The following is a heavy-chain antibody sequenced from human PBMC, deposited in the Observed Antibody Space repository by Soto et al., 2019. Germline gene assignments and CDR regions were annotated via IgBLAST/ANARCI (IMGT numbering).Heavy chain of an antibody. CDR2: ISGNGGST. V-gene: IGHV3-23*01. Sequence: GGSLRLSCAASGLIFSDFAMTWVRQAPGKGLEWVSTISGNGGSTYFAAPIKGRFTISRDNSKNLLYLQMRSLRDEDTAKYYCAKDFDRGGWYYLDSWGQGTPVTVS. J-gene: IGHJ4*02. D-gene: IGHD3-9*01. CDR3: AKDFDRGGWYYLDS. CDR1: GLIFSDFA.